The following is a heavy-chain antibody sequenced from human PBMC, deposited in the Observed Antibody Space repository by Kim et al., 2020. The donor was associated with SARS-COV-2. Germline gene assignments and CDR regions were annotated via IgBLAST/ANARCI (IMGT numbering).Heavy chain of an antibody. CDR2: ISYDGSNK. CDR1: GFTFSSYA. V-gene: IGHV3-30-3*01. CDR3: ARDSRYDILTGYPGAY. D-gene: IGHD3-9*01. Sequence: GGSLRLSCAASGFTFSSYAMHWVRQAPGKGLEWVAVISYDGSNKYYADSVKGRFTISRDSSKNTLYLQMNSLRAEDTAVYYCARDSRYDILTGYPGAYWGQGTLVTVSS. J-gene: IGHJ4*02.